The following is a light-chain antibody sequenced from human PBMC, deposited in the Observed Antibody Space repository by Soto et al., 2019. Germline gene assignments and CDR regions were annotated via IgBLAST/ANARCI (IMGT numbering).Light chain of an antibody. Sequence: QSALTQPASVSGSPGQSIAISCTGSGSDVGASNYVSWYQQHPGKAPNLLIFEVTNRTSGISDRFSGSKSGNTASLTISNLQAEDEADFYCSSYTTTSTAVVFGGGTKLTVL. CDR3: SSYTTTSTAVV. J-gene: IGLJ2*01. CDR1: GSDVGASNY. V-gene: IGLV2-14*01. CDR2: EVT.